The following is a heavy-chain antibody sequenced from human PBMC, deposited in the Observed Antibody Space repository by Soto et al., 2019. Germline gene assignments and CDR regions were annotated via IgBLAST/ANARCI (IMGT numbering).Heavy chain of an antibody. Sequence: SETLSLTCPVSGGSISSSSYYWGWIRQPPGKGLEWIGFIYYSGSTYYNPSLKSRVTISLDTSKNQFSLKLSSVTAADTAVYYCARGRGYSYGLDPWGQGTLVTVSS. V-gene: IGHV4-39*07. CDR1: GGSISSSSYY. CDR2: IYYSGST. J-gene: IGHJ5*02. CDR3: ARGRGYSYGLDP. D-gene: IGHD5-18*01.